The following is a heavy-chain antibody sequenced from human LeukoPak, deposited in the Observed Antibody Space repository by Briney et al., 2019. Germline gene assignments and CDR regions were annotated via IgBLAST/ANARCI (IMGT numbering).Heavy chain of an antibody. D-gene: IGHD5-12*01. V-gene: IGHV3-21*01. Sequence: GGSLRLSCAASGFTFSNSGMSWVRQAPGKGLEWVSAISTDAGETHYADSVKGRFTISRDNAKNSLYLQMNSLRAEDTAVYYCARHGYSGYGGFDYWGQGTLVTVSS. CDR3: ARHGYSGYGGFDY. CDR1: GFTFSNSG. J-gene: IGHJ4*02. CDR2: ISTDAGET.